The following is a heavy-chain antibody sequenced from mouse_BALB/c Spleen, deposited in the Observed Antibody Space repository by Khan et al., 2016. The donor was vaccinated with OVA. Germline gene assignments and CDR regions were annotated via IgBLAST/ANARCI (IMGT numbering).Heavy chain of an antibody. CDR3: TRSGYGSFAY. CDR1: GYTFSSYY. Sequence: QVQLQQSGAELVKPGASVKLSCKASGYTFSSYYIYWVKQRPGQGLEWIGEINPNNGGTNFNEKFKTKATLTVDRSSNTAYTQLSSLTSEDSAVYYCTRSGYGSFAYWGQGTLVTVSA. D-gene: IGHD2-10*02. J-gene: IGHJ3*01. CDR2: INPNNGGT. V-gene: IGHV1S81*02.